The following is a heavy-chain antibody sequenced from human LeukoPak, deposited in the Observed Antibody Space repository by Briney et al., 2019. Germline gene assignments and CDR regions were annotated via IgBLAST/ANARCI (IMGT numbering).Heavy chain of an antibody. CDR2: IYPGDSDT. CDR3: ARLGGDYGFLGDY. D-gene: IGHD4-17*01. V-gene: IGHV5-51*01. J-gene: IGHJ4*02. CDR1: GYRFTSYW. Sequence: GESLKISFKGSGYRFTSYWIGWVRQMPGKGLGWRGIIYPGDSDTRYSPSFQGQVTISADKSISTAYLQWSSLKASDTAMYYCARLGGDYGFLGDYWGQGTLVTVPS.